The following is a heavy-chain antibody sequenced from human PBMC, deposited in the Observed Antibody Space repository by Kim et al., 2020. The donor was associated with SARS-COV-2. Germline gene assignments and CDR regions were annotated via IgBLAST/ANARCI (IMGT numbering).Heavy chain of an antibody. J-gene: IGHJ3*01. Sequence: SETLSLTCTVSGDSISSNYWSWIRQSPGKGLEWIVYTHNSGTANYSPSLKSRATISMDTSRNQFSLRLSSVTAPDTAVYHRARIDSQGSGRRRFIAPFD. V-gene: IGHV4-59*01. CDR2: THNSGTA. D-gene: IGHD2-21*01. CDR3: ARIDSQGSGRRRFIAPFD. CDR1: GDSISSNY.